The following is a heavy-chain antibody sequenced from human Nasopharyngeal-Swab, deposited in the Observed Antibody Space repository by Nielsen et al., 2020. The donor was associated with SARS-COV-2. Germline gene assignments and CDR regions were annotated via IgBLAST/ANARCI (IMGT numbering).Heavy chain of an antibody. V-gene: IGHV3-21*01. Sequence: GVLKISCAASGFTFSSYSMNWVRQAPGKGLEWVSSISSSSSYIYYADSVKGRFTISRDNAKNSLYLQMNSLRAEDTAVYYCARDKAGTDYYYYMDVWGKGTTVTVSS. J-gene: IGHJ6*03. CDR1: GFTFSSYS. CDR2: ISSSSSYI. CDR3: ARDKAGTDYYYYMDV. D-gene: IGHD1/OR15-1a*01.